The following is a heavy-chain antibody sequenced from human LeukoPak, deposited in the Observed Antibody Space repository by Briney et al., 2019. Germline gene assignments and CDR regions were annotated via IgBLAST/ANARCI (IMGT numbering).Heavy chain of an antibody. D-gene: IGHD4-17*01. CDR2: INHSGST. V-gene: IGHV4-34*01. Sequence: SETLPLTCAVYGGSFSGYYWSWIRQPPGKGLEWIGEINHSGSTNYNPSLKSRVTISLDTSKNQFSLKLSSVTAADTAVYYCARWGDYFFDPWGQGTLVTVSS. J-gene: IGHJ5*02. CDR1: GGSFSGYY. CDR3: ARWGDYFFDP.